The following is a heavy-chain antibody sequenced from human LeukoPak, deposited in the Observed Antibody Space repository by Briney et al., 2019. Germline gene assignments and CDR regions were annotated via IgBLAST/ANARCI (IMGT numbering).Heavy chain of an antibody. Sequence: GGSLRLSCAASGFTFSGFWMHWVRQAPGKGLVWVSRISSDGSSTSYADSVKGRSTSSKDNAKNTLYLQMGSWRAADTAVYYGAEGVSGYTDSWFDAWGQGTLVTVSS. CDR3: AEGVSGYTDSWFDA. V-gene: IGHV3-74*01. CDR1: GFTFSGFW. J-gene: IGHJ5*02. D-gene: IGHD3-22*01. CDR2: ISSDGSST.